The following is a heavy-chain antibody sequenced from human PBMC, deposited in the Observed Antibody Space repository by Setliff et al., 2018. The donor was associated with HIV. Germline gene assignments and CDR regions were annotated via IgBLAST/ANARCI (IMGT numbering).Heavy chain of an antibody. D-gene: IGHD4-17*01. CDR2: IKQDGSEK. CDR1: GFTFSSYW. J-gene: IGHJ5*02. Sequence: LRLSCAASGFTFSSYWMSWVRQAPGKGLEWVANIKQDGSEKYYVDSVKGRFTISRDNAKNSLYLQMNSLRAEDTALYHCARMTTVTARGFDPWGQGTLVTVSS. V-gene: IGHV3-7*03. CDR3: ARMTTVTARGFDP.